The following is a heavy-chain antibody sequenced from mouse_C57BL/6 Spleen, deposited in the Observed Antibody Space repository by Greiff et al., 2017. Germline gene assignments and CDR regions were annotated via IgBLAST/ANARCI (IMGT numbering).Heavy chain of an antibody. J-gene: IGHJ1*03. CDR2: INYDGSST. CDR3: ARVYGSYWYFDV. Sequence: DVMLVESEGGLVQPGSSMKLSCTASGFTFSDYYMAWVRQVPEKGLEWVANINYDGSSTYYLDSLKSRFIISRDNAKNILYLQMSSLKSEDTATYYCARVYGSYWYFDVWGTGTTVTVSS. V-gene: IGHV5-16*01. CDR1: GFTFSDYY. D-gene: IGHD1-1*01.